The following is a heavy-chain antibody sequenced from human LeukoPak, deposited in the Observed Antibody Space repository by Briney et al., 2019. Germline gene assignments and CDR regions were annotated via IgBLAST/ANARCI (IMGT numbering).Heavy chain of an antibody. J-gene: IGHJ6*03. Sequence: GGSLRLSCAASGFTFSSFDMHWVRQPTGQGLEWVSTIGTASDTSYAGSVERRFTLSRDNAKNSLYLKLNSLTAGATAVYYCARAPPRGKYYYMDVWGKGTTVTVSS. D-gene: IGHD1-1*01. CDR3: ARAPPRGKYYYMDV. V-gene: IGHV3-13*01. CDR2: IGTASDT. CDR1: GFTFSSFD.